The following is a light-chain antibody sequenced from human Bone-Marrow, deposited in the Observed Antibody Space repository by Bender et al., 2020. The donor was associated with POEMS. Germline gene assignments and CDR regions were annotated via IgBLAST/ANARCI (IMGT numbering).Light chain of an antibody. Sequence: QSVLTQPPSASGTPGQRVTISCSGGSSNIGAHAVNWYQHLPGTAPKILSYSSHRRPSEVPDRFSGSRSGTSASLAISGLQSEDEADYYCAVWDDSLNGWVFGGGTKLTVL. CDR3: AVWDDSLNGWV. CDR1: SSNIGAHA. V-gene: IGLV1-44*01. CDR2: SSH. J-gene: IGLJ3*02.